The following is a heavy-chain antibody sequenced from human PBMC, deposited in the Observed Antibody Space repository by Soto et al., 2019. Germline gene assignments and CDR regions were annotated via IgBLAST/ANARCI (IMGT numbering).Heavy chain of an antibody. D-gene: IGHD4-4*01. J-gene: IGHJ4*02. Sequence: SVKVSCKTSGYIFTSYAMHWVRQAPGQRLEWMRWINAGNGDTKYSQKFQGRVTITRDTSANTAFMELSSLRSEDTAIYYCARELQGLYYFDFWGQGTLVTVSS. CDR2: INAGNGDT. CDR3: ARELQGLYYFDF. CDR1: GYIFTSYA. V-gene: IGHV1-3*01.